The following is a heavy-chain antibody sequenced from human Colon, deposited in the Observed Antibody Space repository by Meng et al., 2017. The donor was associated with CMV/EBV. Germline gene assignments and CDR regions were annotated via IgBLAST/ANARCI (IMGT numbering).Heavy chain of an antibody. J-gene: IGHJ5*01. CDR3: ARAGGSYRSATYPPPGNWFGS. Sequence: GSLRLSCAVSGDSINAVSNSIYYWGWLRQPPGKGLEWIGSIYYSGNTYYNPSLKSRVTISVDTSKNHFSLRLTSVTAADTAVYYCARAGGSYRSATYPPPGNWFGSWGQGALVTVSS. CDR1: GDSINAVSNSIYY. D-gene: IGHD6-19*01. CDR2: IYYSGNT. V-gene: IGHV4-39*07.